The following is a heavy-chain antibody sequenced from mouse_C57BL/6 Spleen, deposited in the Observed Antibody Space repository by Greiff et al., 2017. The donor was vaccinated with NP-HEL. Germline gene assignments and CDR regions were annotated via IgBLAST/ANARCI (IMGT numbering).Heavy chain of an antibody. Sequence: QVQLQQSGAELVRPGSSVKLSCKASGYTFTSYWMHWVKQRPIQGLEWIGNIDPSDSETHYNQKFKDKATLTVDKSSSTAYMQLSSLTSEDSAVYYWAREGPAWFAYWGQGTLVTVSA. CDR2: IDPSDSET. J-gene: IGHJ3*01. CDR3: AREGPAWFAY. CDR1: GYTFTSYW. D-gene: IGHD3-3*01. V-gene: IGHV1-52*01.